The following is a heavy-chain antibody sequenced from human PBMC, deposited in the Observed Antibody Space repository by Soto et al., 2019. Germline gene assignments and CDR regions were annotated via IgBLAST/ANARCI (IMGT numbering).Heavy chain of an antibody. Sequence: PGGSLRLSCAASGFTFSSYGMHWVRQAPGKGLEWVAVIWYDGSNKYYADSVKGRFTISRDNSKNTLYLQMNSLRAEDTAVYYCARDQLTSRLPLAYWGQGTLVTVSS. CDR2: IWYDGSNK. J-gene: IGHJ4*02. D-gene: IGHD2-21*01. V-gene: IGHV3-33*01. CDR3: ARDQLTSRLPLAY. CDR1: GFTFSSYG.